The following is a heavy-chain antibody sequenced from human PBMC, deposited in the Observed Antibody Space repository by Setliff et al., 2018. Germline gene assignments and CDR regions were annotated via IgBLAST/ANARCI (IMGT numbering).Heavy chain of an antibody. CDR3: FGAGTCSY. D-gene: IGHD3-10*01. J-gene: IGHJ4*02. V-gene: IGHV3-7*01. CDR2: INPHGSEK. Sequence: LSCTASGLSYTNDWVSWVRQAPGKGLEWLASINPHGSEKYYADAVKGRFTISRDNAKNSLSLQMNNLRTEDTAVYYCFGAGTCSYWGQGTLVTVSS. CDR1: GLSYTNDW.